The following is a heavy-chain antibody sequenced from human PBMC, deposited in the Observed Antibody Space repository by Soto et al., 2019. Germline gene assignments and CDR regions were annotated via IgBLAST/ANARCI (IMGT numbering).Heavy chain of an antibody. CDR2: IWYDGSNK. CDR1: GFTFSSYG. V-gene: IGHV3-33*01. Sequence: GGSLRLSCAASGFTFSSYGMHWVRQAPGRGLEWVVVIWYDGSNKYYAESVEGRFTISRDNSKNTPYLQMNSLRAEDTAVYYCARDSHVGSGWQLTADYWGQGTLVTVSS. D-gene: IGHD6-19*01. CDR3: ARDSHVGSGWQLTADY. J-gene: IGHJ4*02.